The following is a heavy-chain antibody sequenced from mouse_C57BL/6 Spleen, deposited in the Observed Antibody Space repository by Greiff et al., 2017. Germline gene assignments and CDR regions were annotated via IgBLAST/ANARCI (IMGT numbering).Heavy chain of an antibody. CDR2: IDPSDSYT. CDR3: AKGLGYYGSSYGYYFDY. CDR1: GYTFTSYW. D-gene: IGHD1-1*01. V-gene: IGHV1-69*01. J-gene: IGHJ2*01. Sequence: QVQLQQPGAELVMPGASVKLSCKASGYTFTSYWMHWVKQRPGQGLEWIGEIDPSDSYTNYNQKFKGKSTLTVDKSSSTAYMQLSSLTSEDSAVYYCAKGLGYYGSSYGYYFDYWGQGTTLTVSS.